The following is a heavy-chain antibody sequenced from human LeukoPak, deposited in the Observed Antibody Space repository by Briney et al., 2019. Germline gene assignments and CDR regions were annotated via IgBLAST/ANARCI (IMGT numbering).Heavy chain of an antibody. V-gene: IGHV4-34*01. J-gene: IGHJ4*02. CDR1: GGSFSGYY. CDR3: ARGSQSLGYCSGGSCRAKIFDY. Sequence: PSETLSHTCAVSGGSFSGYYRSWIRQPPGKGLEWIGEINHSGSTNYNPSLKSRVTISVDTSKNQFSLKLSSVTAADTAVYYCARGSQSLGYCSGGSCRAKIFDYWGQGTLVSVSS. D-gene: IGHD2-15*01. CDR2: INHSGST.